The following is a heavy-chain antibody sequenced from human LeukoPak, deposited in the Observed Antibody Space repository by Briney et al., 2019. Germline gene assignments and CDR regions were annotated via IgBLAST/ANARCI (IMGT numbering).Heavy chain of an antibody. V-gene: IGHV3-7*03. Sequence: PGGSLRLSRAASGFYFRDHWMDWVRQAPGKGLEWVGHIKTDGSETYYLDSLKGRISISRDNTNNALYLQMNSLRVEDTAVYYCVKNDGWFHLAQWGQGTLVTVSS. D-gene: IGHD6-19*01. CDR2: IKTDGSET. CDR1: GFYFRDHW. J-gene: IGHJ4*02. CDR3: VKNDGWFHLAQ.